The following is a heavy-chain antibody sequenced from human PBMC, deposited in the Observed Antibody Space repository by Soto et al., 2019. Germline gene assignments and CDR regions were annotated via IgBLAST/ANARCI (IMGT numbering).Heavy chain of an antibody. D-gene: IGHD2-15*01. CDR2: IGTAGDT. CDR3: ARGQEVGAHFFDS. J-gene: IGHJ4*02. Sequence: XGSLRRSGAACGFSFSGFDMHWVRQPTGKGLEWVSTIGTAGDTYYAVSVKGRFTISRDNAKNSLSLQMNSLRAGDTAVYFCARGQEVGAHFFDSWGQGTQVTVSS. V-gene: IGHV3-13*01. CDR1: GFSFSGFD.